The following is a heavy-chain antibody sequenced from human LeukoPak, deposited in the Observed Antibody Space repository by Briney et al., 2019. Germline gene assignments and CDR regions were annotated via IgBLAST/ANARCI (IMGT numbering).Heavy chain of an antibody. CDR2: VYYSAIT. V-gene: IGHV4-39*01. Sequence: AETLSLTCTVSADSDNTNNYYWAWIRQPPGKGLEGIATVYYSAITFYQVSIKRRVTTFMHTSKNQISLRLTSVVASDTALYYCAGGFAESLLVSQYFDHWGPGTLLTVSS. CDR3: AGGFAESLLVSQYFDH. CDR1: ADSDNTNNYY. J-gene: IGHJ1*01. D-gene: IGHD5-12*01.